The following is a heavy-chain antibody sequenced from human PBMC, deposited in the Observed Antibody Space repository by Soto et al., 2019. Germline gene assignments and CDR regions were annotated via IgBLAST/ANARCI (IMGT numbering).Heavy chain of an antibody. CDR1: GFTFSSYS. V-gene: IGHV3-48*01. D-gene: IGHD4-17*01. CDR2: ISSSSSTI. CDR3: ARDSPTAFDY. J-gene: IGHJ4*02. Sequence: EVQLVESGGGLVQPGGSLRLSCAASGFTFSSYSMNWVRQAPGKGLEWVSYISSSSSTIYYADSVKGRFTISRDNAKNSLYLQMNSLRAEDTAVYYCARDSPTAFDYWGQGTLLTVSS.